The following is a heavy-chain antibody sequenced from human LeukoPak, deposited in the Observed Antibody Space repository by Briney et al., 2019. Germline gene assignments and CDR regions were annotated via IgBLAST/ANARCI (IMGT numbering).Heavy chain of an antibody. CDR1: GGTFSSYA. J-gene: IGHJ4*02. V-gene: IGHV1-69*05. CDR3: ASSGRDYYGSDHFDY. D-gene: IGHD3-10*01. Sequence: GASVKVSCKASGGTFSSYAISWVRQAPGQGLEWMGGIIPIFGTANYAQKFQGRVTITTDESTSTAYMVLSSLRSEDTAVYYCASSGRDYYGSDHFDYWGQGTLVTVSS. CDR2: IIPIFGTA.